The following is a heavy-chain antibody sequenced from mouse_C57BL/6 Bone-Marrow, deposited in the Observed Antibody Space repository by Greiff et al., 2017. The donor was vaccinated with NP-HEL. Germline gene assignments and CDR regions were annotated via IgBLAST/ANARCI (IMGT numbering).Heavy chain of an antibody. Sequence: EVQLQQSGTVLARPGASVKMSCKTSGYTFTSYWMHWVKQRPGQGLEWIGAIYPGNSDTSYNQKFKGKAKLTAVTSASTAYMELSSLTTEESAVYYCTNYGSSYPFDYWCQGTTLTVSS. J-gene: IGHJ2*01. V-gene: IGHV1-5*01. CDR1: GYTFTSYW. CDR3: TNYGSSYPFDY. D-gene: IGHD1-1*01. CDR2: IYPGNSDT.